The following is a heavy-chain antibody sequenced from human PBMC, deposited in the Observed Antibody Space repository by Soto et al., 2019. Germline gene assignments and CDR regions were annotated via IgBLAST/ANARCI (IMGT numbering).Heavy chain of an antibody. CDR1: VGSISVSY. Sequence: SETLALTCSLSVGSISVSYWSWIRQSPGKGLEWLGYVYYTGSTNYSPSLRSRVSISVDTSKNEFSLRLSSVTAADTAVYFCARSVAAPGAHIDYWGQGTKVTVSS. CDR3: ARSVAAPGAHIDY. D-gene: IGHD6-13*01. J-gene: IGHJ4*02. CDR2: VYYTGST. V-gene: IGHV4-59*01.